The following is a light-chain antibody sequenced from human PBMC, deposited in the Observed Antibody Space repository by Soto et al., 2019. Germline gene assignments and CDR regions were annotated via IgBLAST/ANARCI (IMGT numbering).Light chain of an antibody. CDR1: SSNIGSNS. Sequence: QSVLTQPPSASGTPGQRVTISCSGSSSNIGSNSVYWYQQLPGTAPKLLIYGHNQRPSGVPDRFSGSKSGTSAYLAIGGLRSDDEADYYCATWDDILSGVVFGGGTKLTVL. CDR3: ATWDDILSGVV. CDR2: GHN. J-gene: IGLJ2*01. V-gene: IGLV1-47*01.